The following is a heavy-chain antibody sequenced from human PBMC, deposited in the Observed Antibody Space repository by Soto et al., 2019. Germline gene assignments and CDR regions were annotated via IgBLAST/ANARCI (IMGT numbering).Heavy chain of an antibody. Sequence: SLRLSCAASGFTFDDYAMHWVRQAPGKGLEWVSGISWNSGSIGYADSVKGRFTISRDNAKNSLYLQMNSLRAEDTALYYCAKDIHYGMDVWGQGTTVTVSS. V-gene: IGHV3-9*01. CDR1: GFTFDDYA. CDR2: ISWNSGSI. J-gene: IGHJ6*02. CDR3: AKDIHYGMDV.